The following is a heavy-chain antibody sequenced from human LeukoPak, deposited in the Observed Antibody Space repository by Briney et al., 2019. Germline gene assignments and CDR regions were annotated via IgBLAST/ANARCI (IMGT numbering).Heavy chain of an antibody. CDR3: AKLLGYCSSTSCYDYFDY. D-gene: IGHD2-2*01. J-gene: IGHJ4*02. Sequence: GGSLSLSCAASGFTFSSYGMHWVRQAPGKGLEWVAFIRYDGSNKYYADSVKGRFTISRDNSKNTLYLQMNSLRAEDTAVYYCAKLLGYCSSTSCYDYFDYWGQGTLVTVSS. V-gene: IGHV3-30*02. CDR1: GFTFSSYG. CDR2: IRYDGSNK.